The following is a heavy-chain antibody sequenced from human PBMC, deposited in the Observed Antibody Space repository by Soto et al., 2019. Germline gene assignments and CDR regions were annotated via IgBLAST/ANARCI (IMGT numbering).Heavy chain of an antibody. Sequence: QVQLVESGGGVVQPGRSLRLSCAASGFTFSSYAMHWVRQAPGKGLEWVAVISYDGSNKYYADSVKGRFTISRDNSKNTLYLKMNSLRAEDTAVYYWARGDIVLVPAAIFGRFDYGGQGTLVTVSS. CDR1: GFTFSSYA. J-gene: IGHJ4*02. CDR2: ISYDGSNK. CDR3: ARGDIVLVPAAIFGRFDY. D-gene: IGHD2-2*01. V-gene: IGHV3-30-3*01.